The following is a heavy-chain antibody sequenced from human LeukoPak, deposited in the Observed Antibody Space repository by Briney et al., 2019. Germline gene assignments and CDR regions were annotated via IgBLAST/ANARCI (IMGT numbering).Heavy chain of an antibody. CDR3: VMTTVTGVDY. CDR1: GGSFSAYY. D-gene: IGHD4-17*01. Sequence: SETLSLTCAVHGGSFSAYYRSWVRQPPGKGLEWIGEINHSGSTNYNPSLKSRVTISADTSREKFSLNLSSVTAADTAVYYFVMTTVTGVDYWGQGTLVTVSS. CDR2: INHSGST. V-gene: IGHV4-34*01. J-gene: IGHJ4*02.